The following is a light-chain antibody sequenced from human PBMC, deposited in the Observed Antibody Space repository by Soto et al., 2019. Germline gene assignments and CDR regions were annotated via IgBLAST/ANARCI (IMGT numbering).Light chain of an antibody. J-gene: IGLJ1*01. Sequence: QSALTQPPSASGSPGQSVTISCTGTSSDVGGYNYVSWYQQHPGKAPKLIIYEVSKRPSGVPDRFSGSKSGNTASLTVSGLQDEDEADYYCSSYADRNNVFGTGTKLTVL. CDR3: SSYADRNNV. CDR1: SSDVGGYNY. V-gene: IGLV2-8*01. CDR2: EVS.